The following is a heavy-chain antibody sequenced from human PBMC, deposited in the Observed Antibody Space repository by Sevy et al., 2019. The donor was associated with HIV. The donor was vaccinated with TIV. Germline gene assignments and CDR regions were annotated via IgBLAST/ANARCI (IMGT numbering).Heavy chain of an antibody. CDR3: STTKDYYDSSGYPFDY. J-gene: IGHJ4*02. D-gene: IGHD3-22*01. Sequence: ASVKVSCKVSGYTLTELSMHWVRQAPGKGLEWMGTFKPENDETIYAQKFQGRVTMTEDTSTDTDNKELSSLRSEDTAVYYCSTTKDYYDSSGYPFDYWGQGTLVTVSS. CDR2: FKPENDET. V-gene: IGHV1-24*01. CDR1: GYTLTELS.